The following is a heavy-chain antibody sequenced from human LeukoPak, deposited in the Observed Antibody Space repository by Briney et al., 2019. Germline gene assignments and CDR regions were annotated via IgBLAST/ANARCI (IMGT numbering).Heavy chain of an antibody. CDR1: GGSISSGGYS. D-gene: IGHD6-13*01. V-gene: IGHV4-30-2*03. Sequence: PSETLSLTCSVSGGSISSGGYSWSWVRQHPGKGLEWIGSIYYSGSTYYNPSLKSRVTISVDTSKNQFSLKLSSVTAADTAVYYCARHASSWGFDYWGQGTLVTVSS. CDR3: ARHASSWGFDY. CDR2: IYYSGST. J-gene: IGHJ4*02.